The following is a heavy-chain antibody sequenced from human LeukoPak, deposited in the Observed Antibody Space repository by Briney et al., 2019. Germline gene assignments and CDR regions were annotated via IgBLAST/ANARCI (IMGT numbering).Heavy chain of an antibody. Sequence: GGSLRLSCAASGFTFSNYLIHWLRQAPGKGLVWVSRINSDGSTTNYADSVKGRFTISRDNAKSTVYLQVNSLRAEDTAVYYCARGSAAPGLIEYWGQGTLVTVSS. V-gene: IGHV3-74*01. J-gene: IGHJ4*02. CDR3: ARGSAAPGLIEY. CDR1: GFTFSNYL. CDR2: INSDGSTT. D-gene: IGHD6-13*01.